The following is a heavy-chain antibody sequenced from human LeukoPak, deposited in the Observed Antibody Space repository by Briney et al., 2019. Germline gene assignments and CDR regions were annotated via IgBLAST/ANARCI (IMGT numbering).Heavy chain of an antibody. D-gene: IGHD5-24*01. CDR3: ARQAGGRDGYNLENYYYYYGMDV. CDR1: GGSISSHY. J-gene: IGHJ6*01. Sequence: SETLSLTCTVSGGSISSHYWSWIRQPPGKGLEWIGYIYYSGSTNYNPSLKSRVTISVDTSKNQYSLKLSSVTAADTAVYYCARQAGGRDGYNLENYYYYYGMDVWGQGTTVTVSS. CDR2: IYYSGST. V-gene: IGHV4-59*11.